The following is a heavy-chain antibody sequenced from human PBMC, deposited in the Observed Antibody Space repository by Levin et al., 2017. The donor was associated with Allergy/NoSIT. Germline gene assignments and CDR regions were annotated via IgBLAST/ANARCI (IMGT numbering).Heavy chain of an antibody. Sequence: PGGSLRLSCAASGFTVSSNYMSWVRQAPGKGLEWVSVIYSGGSTYYADSVKGRFTISRDNSKNTLYLQMNSLRAEDTAVYYCVYRSDSYAFDIWGQGTMVTVSS. J-gene: IGHJ3*02. CDR1: GFTVSSNY. CDR2: IYSGGST. CDR3: VYRSDSYAFDI. V-gene: IGHV3-53*01. D-gene: IGHD2-2*01.